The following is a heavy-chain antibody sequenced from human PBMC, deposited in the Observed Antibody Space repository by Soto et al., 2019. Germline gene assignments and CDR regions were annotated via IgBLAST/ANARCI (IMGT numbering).Heavy chain of an antibody. CDR1: GFTFSGSA. J-gene: IGHJ4*02. CDR2: IRSKANSYAT. V-gene: IGHV3-73*01. CDR3: TSGTTGTSNYDY. D-gene: IGHD1-1*01. Sequence: GGSLRLSSAASGFTFSGSAMHWVRQASGKGLEWVGRIRSKANSYATAYAASVKGRFTISRDDSKNTAYLQMNSLKTEDTAVYYCTSGTTGTSNYDYWGQGTLVTVSS.